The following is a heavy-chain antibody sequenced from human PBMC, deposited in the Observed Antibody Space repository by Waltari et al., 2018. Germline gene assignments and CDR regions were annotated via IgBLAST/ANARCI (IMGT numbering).Heavy chain of an antibody. CDR3: APLTSTVTTTPPDY. CDR1: GYTFTGYY. V-gene: IGHV1-2*06. J-gene: IGHJ4*02. CDR2: INPNSGGT. D-gene: IGHD4-17*01. Sequence: QVQLVQSGAAVKKPGASVKVSCKASGYTFTGYYMPWVRQAPGQGLEWMGRINPNSGGTNYAQKFQGRVTMTRDTSISTAYMELSRLRSDDTAVYYCAPLTSTVTTTPPDYWGQGTLVTVSS.